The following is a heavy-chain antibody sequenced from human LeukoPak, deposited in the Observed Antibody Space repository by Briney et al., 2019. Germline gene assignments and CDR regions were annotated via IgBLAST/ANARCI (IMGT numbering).Heavy chain of an antibody. D-gene: IGHD6-19*01. CDR1: GFTFSSYG. CDR3: ARAPSPSSGLLYWYFDL. Sequence: GRSLRLSCAASGFTFSSYGMHWVRQAPGKGLEWVAVIWYDGSNKYYADSVKGRFTISRDNSKNTLYLQMNSLRAEDTAVYYCARAPSPSSGLLYWYFDLWGRGTLVTVSS. V-gene: IGHV3-33*01. J-gene: IGHJ2*01. CDR2: IWYDGSNK.